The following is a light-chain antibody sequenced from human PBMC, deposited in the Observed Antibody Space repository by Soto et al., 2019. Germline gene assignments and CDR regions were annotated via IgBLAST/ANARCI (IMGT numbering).Light chain of an antibody. CDR1: QSGSSSY. V-gene: IGKV3-20*01. CDR2: GAS. CDR3: QQYGSSPLVT. Sequence: EIVLTQSPGTLSLSPGERATLSCRASQSGSSSYLAWYQQKPGQAPRLLIHGASSRATGIPDRFSGSGSGTDFTLTISGLEPEDFAVYYCQQYGSSPLVTFGQGTKVEIK. J-gene: IGKJ1*01.